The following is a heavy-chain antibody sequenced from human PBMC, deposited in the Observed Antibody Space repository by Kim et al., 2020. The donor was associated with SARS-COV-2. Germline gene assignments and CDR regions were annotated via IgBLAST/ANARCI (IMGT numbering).Heavy chain of an antibody. CDR2: IYFSGTT. Sequence: SETLSLTCTVSGGSISSTTYYWGWIRQPPGKGLEWIGSIYFSGTTYYTPSLQSRVTISVDTSRNQFSLRLSSVTAADTAVYDCARHSPMVRGVVPGGFDPWSQGTLVTVSS. CDR3: ARHSPMVRGVVPGGFDP. V-gene: IGHV4-39*01. D-gene: IGHD3-10*01. CDR1: GGSISSTTYY. J-gene: IGHJ5*02.